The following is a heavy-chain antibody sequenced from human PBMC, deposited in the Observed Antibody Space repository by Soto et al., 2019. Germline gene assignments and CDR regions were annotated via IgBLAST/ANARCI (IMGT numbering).Heavy chain of an antibody. CDR3: ARGDPLVTTVTGAGMDV. V-gene: IGHV1-8*01. Sequence: GASVKVSCKASGYTFTSYDINWVRQATGQGLEWMGWMNPNSGNTGYAQKFQGRVTMTRNTSISTAYMELSSLRSEDTAVYYCARGDPLVTTVTGAGMDVWGQGTTVTVSS. D-gene: IGHD4-17*01. CDR2: MNPNSGNT. CDR1: GYTFTSYD. J-gene: IGHJ6*02.